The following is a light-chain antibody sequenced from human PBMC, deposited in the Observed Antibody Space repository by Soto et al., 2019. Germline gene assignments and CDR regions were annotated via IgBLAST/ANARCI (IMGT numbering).Light chain of an antibody. CDR1: QSVSSY. CDR2: DAS. CDR3: QQRSNWLWT. J-gene: IGKJ1*01. V-gene: IGKV3-11*01. Sequence: EIVLTQSPATLSLSPGERGTLSCRASQSVSSYLAWYQQKPGQAPRLLIYDASNRATGIPARFSGSGSGTDFTLTISSLEPEDFAVYYCQQRSNWLWTFGQGTKV.